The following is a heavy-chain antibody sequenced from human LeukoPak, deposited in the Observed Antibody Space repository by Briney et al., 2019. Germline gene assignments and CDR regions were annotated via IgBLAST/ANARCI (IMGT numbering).Heavy chain of an antibody. V-gene: IGHV3-48*04. CDR1: GFTFSNYG. CDR3: ARDTALAAAGSDY. Sequence: GGSLRLSCAASGFTFSNYGMNWVRQAPGKGLEWVSYISSSSSTIYYADSVKGRFTISRDNAKNSLYLQMNSLRAEDTAVYYCARDTALAAAGSDYWGQGTLVTVSS. CDR2: ISSSSSTI. D-gene: IGHD6-13*01. J-gene: IGHJ4*02.